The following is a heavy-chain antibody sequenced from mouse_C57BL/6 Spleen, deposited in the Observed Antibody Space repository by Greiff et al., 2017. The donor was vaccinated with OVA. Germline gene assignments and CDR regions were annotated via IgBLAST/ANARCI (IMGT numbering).Heavy chain of an antibody. CDR1: GFSLTSYG. CDR3: ARNYYGSSFAY. CDR2: IWSGGST. D-gene: IGHD1-1*01. J-gene: IGHJ3*01. Sequence: QVQLQQSGPGLVQPSQSLSITCTVSGFSLTSYGVHWVRQSPGTGLEWLGVIWSGGSTDYNAAFISRLSISKDNSKSQVFFKMNSLQADDTAIYYCARNYYGSSFAYWGQGTLVTVSA. V-gene: IGHV2-2*01.